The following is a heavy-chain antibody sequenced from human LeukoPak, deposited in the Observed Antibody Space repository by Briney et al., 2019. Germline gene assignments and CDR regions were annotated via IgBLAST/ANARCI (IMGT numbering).Heavy chain of an antibody. CDR3: AREGSGYCISTSCLADY. D-gene: IGHD2-2*01. Sequence: PGGSLRLSCAASGFTFSSYWMHWVRHAPGKGLVWVSRIHSDGSSTSYADSVKGRFTISRDNVKNTLYLQMNSLRAEDTAVYYCAREGSGYCISTSCLADYWGQGTLVTVSS. CDR1: GFTFSSYW. CDR2: IHSDGSST. J-gene: IGHJ4*02. V-gene: IGHV3-74*01.